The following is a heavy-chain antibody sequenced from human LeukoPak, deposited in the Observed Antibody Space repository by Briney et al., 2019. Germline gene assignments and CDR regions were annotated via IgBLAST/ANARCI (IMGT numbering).Heavy chain of an antibody. CDR2: LSSGGDT. D-gene: IGHD2/OR15-2a*01. V-gene: IGHV3-23*01. CDR3: ARRYCNTCPTGHAFDL. J-gene: IGHJ3*01. CDR1: GFTFSSYA. Sequence: PGGSLRLSCAASGFTFSSYAMSWVRQAPGRGLEWVSALSSGGDTHYADSVDGRFTISRDNSKNTLYLQMNSLRAEDTAVYYCARRYCNTCPTGHAFDLWGQGTMVTVFS.